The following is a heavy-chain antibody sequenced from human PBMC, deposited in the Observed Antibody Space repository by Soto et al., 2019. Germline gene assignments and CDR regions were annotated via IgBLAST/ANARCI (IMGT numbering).Heavy chain of an antibody. D-gene: IGHD6-13*01. CDR2: SYYSGST. CDR1: GGSISSSSYY. CDR3: ESTAAGLFDY. J-gene: IGHJ4*02. V-gene: IGHV4-39*01. Sequence: QLQLQESGPGLVKPSETLSLTCTVSGGSISSSSYYWGWIRQPPGKGLEWIGSSYYSGSTYYNPSLKSLINISVDTSKNQFSSKLSSVTAADTAVYYCESTAAGLFDYWGQGTLVNVSS.